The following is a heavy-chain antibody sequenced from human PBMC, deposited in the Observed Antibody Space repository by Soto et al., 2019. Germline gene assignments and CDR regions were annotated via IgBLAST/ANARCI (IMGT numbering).Heavy chain of an antibody. CDR1: GFTFSSYE. V-gene: IGHV3-48*03. J-gene: IGHJ5*02. CDR3: ARARWELLGWFDH. D-gene: IGHD1-26*01. Sequence: PXGALRLSCLASGFTFSSYEMNWVRQPPGKGLEWVSYISGSGHIIYYADFIKGRFTISRDNAKNSLYLQMNSLRAEDTAVYYCARARWELLGWFDHWGQGTLVTVSS. CDR2: ISGSGHII.